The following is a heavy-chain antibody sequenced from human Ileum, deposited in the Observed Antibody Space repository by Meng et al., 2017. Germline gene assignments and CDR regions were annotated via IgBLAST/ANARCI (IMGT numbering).Heavy chain of an antibody. J-gene: IGHJ4*02. CDR2: ISGSDGST. V-gene: IGHV3-23*01. CDR1: GFTFSSYA. Sequence: GESLMISCAASGFTFSSYAMSWVRQAPGKGLEWVSTISGSDGSTYYADSVKGRFTVSRDNSKNTLYLQTNSLGAEDRAVYYCTKDQCRSATTCYVDYWGQGTLVTVSS. D-gene: IGHD2-2*01. CDR3: TKDQCRSATTCYVDY.